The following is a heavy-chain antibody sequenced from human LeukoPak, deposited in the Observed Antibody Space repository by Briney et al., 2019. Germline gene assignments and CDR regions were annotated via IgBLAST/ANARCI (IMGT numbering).Heavy chain of an antibody. CDR2: IIPMLDIQ. V-gene: IGHV1-69*04. CDR1: GGTFSSYV. Sequence: SVKVSCKASGGTFSSYVITWVRQAPGQGLEWMGRIIPMLDIQNYAQKFQGRVTITADKSTSTAYMELSSLRSEDTAVYYCASERGATQYFDYWGQGTLVSVSS. D-gene: IGHD3-10*01. J-gene: IGHJ4*02. CDR3: ASERGATQYFDY.